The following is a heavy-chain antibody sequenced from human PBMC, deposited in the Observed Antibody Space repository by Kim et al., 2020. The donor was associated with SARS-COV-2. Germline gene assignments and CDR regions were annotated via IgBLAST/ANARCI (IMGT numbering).Heavy chain of an antibody. CDR3: ARDSSSWQATYTGFDY. CDR1: GFTFSSYS. J-gene: IGHJ4*02. V-gene: IGHV3-21*01. Sequence: GGSLRLSCAASGFTFSSYSMNWVRQAPGKGLEWVSSISSSSYIYYADSVKGRFTISRDNAKNSLYLQMNSLRAEDTAVYYCARDSSSWQATYTGFDYWGQGTLVTVSS. CDR2: ISSSSYI. D-gene: IGHD6-13*01.